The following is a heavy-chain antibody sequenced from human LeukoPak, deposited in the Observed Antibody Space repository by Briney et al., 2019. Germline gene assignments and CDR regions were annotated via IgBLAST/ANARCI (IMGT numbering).Heavy chain of an antibody. CDR1: GFTFNIFW. J-gene: IGHJ4*02. CDR3: TRGSYYYGSG. V-gene: IGHV3-23*01. D-gene: IGHD3-10*01. Sequence: GGSLRLSCAASGFTFNIFWMSWVRQAPGKGLEWVSTISGSGGSTYYADSVKGRITISRDNSKNTLYPQMNSLRAGDTAVYYCTRGSYYYGSGWGQGTLVTVSS. CDR2: ISGSGGST.